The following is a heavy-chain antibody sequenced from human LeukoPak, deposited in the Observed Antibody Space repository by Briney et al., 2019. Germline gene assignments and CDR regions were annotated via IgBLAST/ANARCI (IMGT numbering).Heavy chain of an antibody. J-gene: IGHJ4*02. CDR1: GFTFSDYA. CDR2: ISYDGSTK. CDR3: SRDSARRDGYNFDY. Sequence: GGSLRLSCAASGFTFSDYAMHWVRQAPGKGLEWVALISYDGSTKYYADSVRGRFTISRDNSKNTLYLQMNSLRAEDTAVYYCSRDSARRDGYNFDYWGQGILVTVSS. D-gene: IGHD5-24*01. V-gene: IGHV3-30*04.